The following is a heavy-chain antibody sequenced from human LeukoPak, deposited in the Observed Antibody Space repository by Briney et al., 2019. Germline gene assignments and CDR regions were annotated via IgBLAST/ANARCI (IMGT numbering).Heavy chain of an antibody. CDR1: GFTFTDHV. CDR3: ARVGGGYLTYYFDY. J-gene: IGHJ4*02. V-gene: IGHV3-64*01. Sequence: HSGGSLRLSCAASGFTFTDHVIHWVRQAPGKGLQYVSAISSNGGSTYYANSVKGRFTISRDNSKNTLYLQMGSLRPEDMAVYYCARVGGGYLTYYFDYWGQGTLVTISS. CDR2: ISSNGGST. D-gene: IGHD1-26*01.